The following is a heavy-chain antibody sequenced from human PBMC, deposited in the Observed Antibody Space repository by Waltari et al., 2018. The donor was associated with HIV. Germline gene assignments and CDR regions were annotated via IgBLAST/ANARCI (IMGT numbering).Heavy chain of an antibody. V-gene: IGHV6-1*01. J-gene: IGHJ5*02. Sequence: QVQLQQSGPGLVKPSQTLSLTCVISGDSVSSDSVTWNWIRQSPSGGLEWLGSTYYRSKWHNDYAVAMKSRITINPDTSKNQISLQLNSMTPEDAAVYYCARVTTSSNWFDPWGQGTLVTVSS. D-gene: IGHD6-6*01. CDR1: GDSVSSDSVT. CDR2: TYYRSKWHN. CDR3: ARVTTSSNWFDP.